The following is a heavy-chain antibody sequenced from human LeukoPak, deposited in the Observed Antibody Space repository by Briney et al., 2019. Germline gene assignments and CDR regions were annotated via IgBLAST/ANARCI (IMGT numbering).Heavy chain of an antibody. V-gene: IGHV5-51*01. CDR1: GYSFTNYC. J-gene: IGHJ4*02. CDR2: IYPGDSDT. CDR3: ARLGYSSGWSFDY. Sequence: GESLKIPCKGSGYSFTNYCIAWVRQMSGKGLEWMGIIYPGDSDTRYSPSFRGQVTISADKSIRTAYLQWSSREASDTAMYYCARLGYSSGWSFDYWGQGTLVTVSS. D-gene: IGHD6-19*01.